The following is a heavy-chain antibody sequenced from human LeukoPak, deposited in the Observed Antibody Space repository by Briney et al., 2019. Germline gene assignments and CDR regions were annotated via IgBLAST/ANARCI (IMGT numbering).Heavy chain of an antibody. CDR3: ARTRSGYSTLGY. D-gene: IGHD1-26*01. CDR1: GDSISPYY. V-gene: IGHV4-59*01. CDR2: VFYTGST. Sequence: SETLSLTCTVSGDSISPYYWSWIRQPPGGGLKWIGYVFYTGSTNYNPSLKSRVTISVDTSRNQFSLKLTSVTAADTAVYYCARTRSGYSTLGYWGQGTLVTVSS. J-gene: IGHJ4*02.